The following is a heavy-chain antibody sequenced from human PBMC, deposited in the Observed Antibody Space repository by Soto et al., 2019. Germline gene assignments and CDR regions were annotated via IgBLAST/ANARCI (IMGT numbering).Heavy chain of an antibody. CDR1: GFTFSSYA. Sequence: SGGSLRLSCAASGFTFSSYAMHWVRQAPGKGLEWVAVISYDGSNKYYADSVKGRFTISRDNSKNTLYLQMNSLRAEDTAVYYCARDYSSSSGDGRNHYYYYGMDVWGQGTTVTVSS. V-gene: IGHV3-30-3*01. D-gene: IGHD6-6*01. J-gene: IGHJ6*02. CDR2: ISYDGSNK. CDR3: ARDYSSSSGDGRNHYYYYGMDV.